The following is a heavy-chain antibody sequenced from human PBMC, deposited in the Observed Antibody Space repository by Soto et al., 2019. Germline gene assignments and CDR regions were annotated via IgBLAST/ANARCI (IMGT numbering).Heavy chain of an antibody. CDR1: GFTFSSYW. Sequence: EVQLVESGGGLVQPGGSLRLSCAASGFTFSSYWMHWVRQAPGKGLVWVSRINSDGSSTSYADSVKGRFTISRDNAKNTLYLQMNSLRAEDTAVYYCARDQAIFGVVSGYYYYYYMDVWGKGTTVTVSS. D-gene: IGHD3-3*01. CDR3: ARDQAIFGVVSGYYYYYYMDV. V-gene: IGHV3-74*01. CDR2: INSDGSST. J-gene: IGHJ6*03.